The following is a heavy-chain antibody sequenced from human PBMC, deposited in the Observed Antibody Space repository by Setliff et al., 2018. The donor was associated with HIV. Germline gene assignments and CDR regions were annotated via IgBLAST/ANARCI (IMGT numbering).Heavy chain of an antibody. Sequence: PSETLSLTCAVYGGSISNNSYYWGWVRQPPGKGLELIGNLFYNGNTYYNPSLKSRVTISVDTSKNQFSLKLSSVTAADTAIYFCARQFRYPNRAVAGVDYWGQGTLVTVSS. CDR3: ARQFRYPNRAVAGVDY. CDR1: GGSISNNSYY. CDR2: LFYNGNT. J-gene: IGHJ4*02. V-gene: IGHV4-39*01. D-gene: IGHD6-19*01.